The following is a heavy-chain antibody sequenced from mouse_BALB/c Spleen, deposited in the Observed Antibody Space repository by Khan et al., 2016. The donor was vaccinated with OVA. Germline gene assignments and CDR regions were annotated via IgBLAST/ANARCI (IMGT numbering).Heavy chain of an antibody. J-gene: IGHJ2*01. D-gene: IGHD3-2*02. CDR3: ARIQGGDFDY. V-gene: IGHV3-2*02. CDR2: ISYSGNT. CDR1: GYSITSDYA. Sequence: EVQLQESGPGLVKPSQSLSLTCTVTGYSITSDYAWNWIRQFPGNKLEWMGYISYSGNTKYNPSLKSRIFITRDTSKNQFFLQLNFVTIEAAATYYCARIQGGDFDYWGQGTTLTVSS.